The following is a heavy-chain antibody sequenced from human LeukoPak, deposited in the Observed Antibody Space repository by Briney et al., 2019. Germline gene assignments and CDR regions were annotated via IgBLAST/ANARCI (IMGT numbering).Heavy chain of an antibody. J-gene: IGHJ4*02. V-gene: IGHV3-30*01. CDR3: ARDLWAVAGTGYFDY. CDR2: ISYDGSNK. D-gene: IGHD6-19*01. CDR1: GFTFSSYA. Sequence: PGRSLRLSCAASGFTFSSYAMPWVRQAPGKGLEWVAVISYDGSNKYYADSVKGRFTISRDNSKNTLYLQMDSLRAEDTAVYYCARDLWAVAGTGYFDYWGQGTLVTVSS.